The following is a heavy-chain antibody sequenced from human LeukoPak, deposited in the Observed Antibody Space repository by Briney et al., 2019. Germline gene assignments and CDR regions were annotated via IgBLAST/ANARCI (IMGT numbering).Heavy chain of an antibody. J-gene: IGHJ4*02. CDR3: ARGKRMVRGVIKGISDY. D-gene: IGHD3-10*01. CDR1: GFTFSSYS. V-gene: IGHV3-21*01. CDR2: ISSSSCYI. Sequence: PGGSLRLSCAASGFTFSSYSMNWVRQAPGKGLEWVSSISSSSCYIYYADSVKARFTISRDNAKNSLYLQMNSLRAEDTAVYYCARGKRMVRGVIKGISDYWGQGTLVTVSS.